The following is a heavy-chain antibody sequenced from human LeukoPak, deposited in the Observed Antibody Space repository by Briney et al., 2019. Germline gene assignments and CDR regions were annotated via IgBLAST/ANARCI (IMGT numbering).Heavy chain of an antibody. V-gene: IGHV1-2*06. CDR3: AGEYYSYYSYMGV. CDR2: INPNRGGT. CDR1: GYTFTGYY. Sequence: ASVKVSCKASGYTFTGYYMHWVRQAPAQGLEWMGRINPNRGGTNYAQKFQGRVTMTRDTSIRTAYMELRRLRSADPAVYYCAGEYYSYYSYMGVWGERTPVTVSS. J-gene: IGHJ6*03.